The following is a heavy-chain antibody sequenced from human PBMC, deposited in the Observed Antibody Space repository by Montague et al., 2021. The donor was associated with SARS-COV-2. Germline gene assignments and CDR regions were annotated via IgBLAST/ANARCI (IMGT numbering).Heavy chain of an antibody. CDR3: ARTEYNWNDWFDP. D-gene: IGHD1-20*01. Sequence: SETLSLTCSVSGGSISSYYWSWIRQSPGKGLEWTGYIFHSGITDYNPSLKSRVTISVDMSKNQFSLQLNSVTAADSVVYYCARTEYNWNDWFDPWGQGTLVTVSS. CDR2: IFHSGIT. V-gene: IGHV4-59*13. J-gene: IGHJ5*02. CDR1: GGSISSYY.